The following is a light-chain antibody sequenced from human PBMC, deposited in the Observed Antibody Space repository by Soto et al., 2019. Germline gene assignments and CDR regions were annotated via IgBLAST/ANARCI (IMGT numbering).Light chain of an antibody. CDR3: LQDYNYPRT. Sequence: AIQMTQSPSSLSAPVGDRVTITCRASQGIRNDLGWYQQKPGKAPKLLIYAASSLQSGVPSRFSGSGYGTDFTLTISSLQPEDFATYYCLQDYNYPRTFGQGTKVDIK. J-gene: IGKJ1*01. CDR2: AAS. CDR1: QGIRND. V-gene: IGKV1-6*01.